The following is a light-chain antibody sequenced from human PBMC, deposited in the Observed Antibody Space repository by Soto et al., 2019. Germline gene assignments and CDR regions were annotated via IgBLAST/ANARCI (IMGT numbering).Light chain of an antibody. J-gene: IGLJ3*02. CDR3: CSYAGSYSWV. Sequence: QSVLTQPRSVSGSPGQSVTISCTGTNSDVGAYNYVSWYQQHPGKVPKLMIYDVAERPSGVPNRFSGSKSGNTASLTISGLQAEDEADYYCCSYAGSYSWVFGGGTKVTVL. V-gene: IGLV2-11*01. CDR1: NSDVGAYNY. CDR2: DVA.